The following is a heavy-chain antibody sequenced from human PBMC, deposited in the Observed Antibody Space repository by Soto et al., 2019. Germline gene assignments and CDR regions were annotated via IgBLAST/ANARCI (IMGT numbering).Heavy chain of an antibody. CDR2: ISAYNGNT. CDR1: GYTFTSYG. Sequence: GASVKVSCKASGYTFTSYGISWVRQAPGQGLEWMGWISAYNGNTNYAQKLQGRVTMTTDTSTSTAYMELRSLRSDDTAVYYCARANTYYDYIWGSYRYSNWFDPWGQGTLVTVSS. D-gene: IGHD3-16*02. V-gene: IGHV1-18*01. J-gene: IGHJ5*02. CDR3: ARANTYYDYIWGSYRYSNWFDP.